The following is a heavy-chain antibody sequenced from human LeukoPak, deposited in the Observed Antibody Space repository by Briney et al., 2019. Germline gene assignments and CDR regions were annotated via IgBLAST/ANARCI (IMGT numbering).Heavy chain of an antibody. Sequence: GASVKVSCEASGYTFTSYGISWVRQAPGQGLEWMGWISAYNGNTNYAQKLQGRVTMTTDTSTSTAYMELRSLRSDDTAVYYCARLLGYYYDSSGFPFDYWGQGTLVTVSS. J-gene: IGHJ4*02. CDR2: ISAYNGNT. CDR1: GYTFTSYG. D-gene: IGHD3-22*01. V-gene: IGHV1-18*01. CDR3: ARLLGYYYDSSGFPFDY.